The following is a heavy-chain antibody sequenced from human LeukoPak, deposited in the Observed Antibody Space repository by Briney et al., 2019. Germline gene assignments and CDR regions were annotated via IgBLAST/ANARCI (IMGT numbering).Heavy chain of an antibody. V-gene: IGHV3-21*01. D-gene: IGHD1-26*01. CDR2: ISSSSSYI. J-gene: IGHJ3*02. Sequence: GGSLRLSCAASGFTFSSYSMNWVRQAPGKGLEWVSSISSSSSYIYYADSVKGRFTISRDNAKKSLYLQMNSLRAEDTAVYYCAKALNSGSYSFDAFDIWGQGTMVTVSS. CDR3: AKALNSGSYSFDAFDI. CDR1: GFTFSSYS.